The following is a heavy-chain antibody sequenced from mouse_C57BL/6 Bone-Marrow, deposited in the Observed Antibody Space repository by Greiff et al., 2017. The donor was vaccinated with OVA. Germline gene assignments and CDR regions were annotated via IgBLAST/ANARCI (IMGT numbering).Heavy chain of an antibody. CDR1: GYTFTSYG. CDR2: IYPRSGNT. J-gene: IGHJ1*03. D-gene: IGHD1-1*01. V-gene: IGHV1-81*01. Sequence: VQLQQSGAELARPGASVKLSCKASGYTFTSYGISWVKQRTGQGLEWIGEIYPRSGNTYYNEKFKGKATLTADKSSSTAYMELRSLTSEDSAVYFGAREGASCYYGSSPYFDVWGTGTTVTVSS. CDR3: AREGASCYYGSSPYFDV.